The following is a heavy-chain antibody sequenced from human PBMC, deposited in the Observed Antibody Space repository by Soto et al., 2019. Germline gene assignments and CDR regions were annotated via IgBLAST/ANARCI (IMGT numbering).Heavy chain of an antibody. D-gene: IGHD6-19*01. CDR3: AREGRWLSPAY. CDR2: VFYDGST. V-gene: IGHV4-30-4*01. Sequence: VYLQESGPGLVRPSETLSLSCSVSGVSLSSSDYYWTWIRQAPGKGLEWIGYVFYDGSTYYSPSLKRRLSMAIDTPKRRFSLTLTSVTAPDTVVYYCAREGRWLSPAYWGLGTLVTVSS. CDR1: GVSLSSSDYY. J-gene: IGHJ4*01.